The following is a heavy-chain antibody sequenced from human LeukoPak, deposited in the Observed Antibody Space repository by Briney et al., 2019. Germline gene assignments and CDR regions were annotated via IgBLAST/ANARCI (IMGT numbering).Heavy chain of an antibody. J-gene: IGHJ5*02. D-gene: IGHD2-21*01. CDR3: ARGGIGSLDP. CDR2: IHYSGGT. CDR1: GGSISNHF. V-gene: IGHV4-59*11. Sequence: SETLSLTCTVSGGSISNHFWNWIRQSPGKGLEWIGYIHYSGGTNYNPSLKSRVTISVDTSKNQFSLNLNSVTAADTAVYYCARGGIGSLDPWGQGTLVTVSS.